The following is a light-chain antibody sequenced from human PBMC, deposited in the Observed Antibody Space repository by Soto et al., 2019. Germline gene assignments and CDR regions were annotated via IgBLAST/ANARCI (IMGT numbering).Light chain of an antibody. CDR2: KAS. Sequence: DIQMTQSPSTLSASVGDRVTITCRASQNINRWLAWYQQRPGKAPNLLIHKASTLEAGVPSRFSGSATGTEFALPISSLQPDDFAAYFCLQYHVYPLTFGGGTKVEIK. V-gene: IGKV1-5*03. CDR1: QNINRW. CDR3: LQYHVYPLT. J-gene: IGKJ4*01.